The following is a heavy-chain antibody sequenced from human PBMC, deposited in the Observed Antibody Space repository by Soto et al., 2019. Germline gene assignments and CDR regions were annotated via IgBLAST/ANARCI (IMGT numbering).Heavy chain of an antibody. CDR1: GLTCSLFE. V-gene: IGHV3-48*03. Sequence: SLRLSCASAGLTCSLFELHWVRQAPGKGLEWISYISSSGSTAYYASSVEGRFTISRDNANNSVYLQMDSLRAEDTALYYCTRAAWFPYLSFYWGQGALVTVSS. D-gene: IGHD3-10*01. J-gene: IGHJ4*02. CDR3: TRAAWFPYLSFY. CDR2: ISSSGSTA.